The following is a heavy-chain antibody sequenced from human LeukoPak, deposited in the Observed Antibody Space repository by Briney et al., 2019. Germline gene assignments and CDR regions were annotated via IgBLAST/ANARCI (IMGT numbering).Heavy chain of an antibody. CDR3: ASSPRYYYGSGNNWFDP. CDR2: ISAYNGNT. Sequence: ASVKVSCKASGYTFTSYGISWVRQAPGQGLEWMGWISAYNGNTNYAQKLQGRVTMTTDTSTSTAYMELRSLRSDDTAEYYCASSPRYYYGSGNNWFDPWGQGTLVTVSS. J-gene: IGHJ5*02. CDR1: GYTFTSYG. D-gene: IGHD3-10*01. V-gene: IGHV1-18*01.